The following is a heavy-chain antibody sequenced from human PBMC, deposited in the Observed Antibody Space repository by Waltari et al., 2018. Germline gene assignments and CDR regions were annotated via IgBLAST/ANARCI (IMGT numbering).Heavy chain of an antibody. CDR2: IYHSGST. D-gene: IGHD6-19*01. CDR1: GYSISSGYY. J-gene: IGHJ4*02. Sequence: QVQLQESGPGLVKPSETLSLTCTVSGYSISSGYYWGWIRQPPGKGREWIGMIYHSGSTYYNPSLKSRVTISVDTSKNQFSLKLSSVTAADTAVYYCARDSSGWYDPYFDYWGQGTLVTVSS. CDR3: ARDSSGWYDPYFDY. V-gene: IGHV4-38-2*02.